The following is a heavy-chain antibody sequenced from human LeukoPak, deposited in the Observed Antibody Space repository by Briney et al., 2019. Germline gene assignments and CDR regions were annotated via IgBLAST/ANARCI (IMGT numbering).Heavy chain of an antibody. CDR1: GGSISSHY. CDR3: ARYAYSSGYYYLDY. V-gene: IGHV4-59*11. CDR2: IYYSGST. D-gene: IGHD3-22*01. J-gene: IGHJ4*02. Sequence: SEALSLTCTVSGGSISSHYWSWIRQPPGKGLEWIGYIYYSGSTNYNPSLKSRVTIPVDTSKNQFSLKLSSVTAADTAVYYCARYAYSSGYYYLDYWGQGTLVTVSS.